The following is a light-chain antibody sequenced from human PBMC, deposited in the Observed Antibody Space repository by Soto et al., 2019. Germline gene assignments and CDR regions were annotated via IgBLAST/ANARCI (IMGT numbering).Light chain of an antibody. CDR2: EDI. J-gene: IGLJ2*01. CDR3: CSYAGGASVV. Sequence: QSALTQPASVSGSPGQAITISCTGTSSDIGRYNLVSWYQQHPGKAPKLIIYEDIERPSGVSDRFSGSKSGNTASLTISGLQTEDEADYYCCSYAGGASVVFGGGTQLTVL. V-gene: IGLV2-23*01. CDR1: SSDIGRYNL.